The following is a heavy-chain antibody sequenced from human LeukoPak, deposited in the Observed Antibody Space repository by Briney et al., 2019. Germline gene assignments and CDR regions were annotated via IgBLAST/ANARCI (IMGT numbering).Heavy chain of an antibody. CDR1: GFTFDDYG. J-gene: IGHJ6*03. CDR3: AGGSGLDTVIYYYYYMDV. CDR2: IYSGGST. V-gene: IGHV3-66*02. Sequence: GGSLRLSCAASGFTFDDYGMSWVRQAPGRGLEGVSVIYSGGSTYYADSAKGRFTISRDNSKNTLYLQMNRLRAEDTAVYYCAGGSGLDTVIYYYYYMDVWGKGTTVTVSS. D-gene: IGHD4-11*01.